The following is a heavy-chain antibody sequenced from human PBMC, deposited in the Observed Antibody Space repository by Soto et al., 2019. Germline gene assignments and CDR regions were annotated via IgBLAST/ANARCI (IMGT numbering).Heavy chain of an antibody. J-gene: IGHJ4*02. D-gene: IGHD6-13*01. Sequence: QVQLVESGGGMVQPGRSLRLSCAASGFTFSSYAMHWVRQAPGKGLEWVAVISYDGSNKYYADSVKGRFTISRDNSKNTLYLQMNSLRAEDTAVYYCARGVAAGTSTNWGQGTLVTVSS. V-gene: IGHV3-30-3*01. CDR1: GFTFSSYA. CDR3: ARGVAAGTSTN. CDR2: ISYDGSNK.